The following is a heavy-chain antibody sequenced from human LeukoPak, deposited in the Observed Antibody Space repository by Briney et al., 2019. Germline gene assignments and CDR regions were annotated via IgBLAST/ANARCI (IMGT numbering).Heavy chain of an antibody. CDR2: IGGTGVRT. CDR1: GFTFSSYA. Sequence: PGGSLRLSCASSGFTFSSYAMSWVRQAPGKGLEWVSTIGGTGVRTYYADSVKGRFTISRDIAKQSVFLQMTSLRVEDTAVYYCARLSAMVRGPEDIFYFEYWGLGTLVTVSS. D-gene: IGHD3-10*01. V-gene: IGHV3-23*01. CDR3: ARLSAMVRGPEDIFYFEY. J-gene: IGHJ4*02.